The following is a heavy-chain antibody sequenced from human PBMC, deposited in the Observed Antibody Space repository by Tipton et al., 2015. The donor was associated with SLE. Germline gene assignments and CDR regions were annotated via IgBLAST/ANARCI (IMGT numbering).Heavy chain of an antibody. D-gene: IGHD2-8*02. CDR2: ISWNSGSI. CDR1: GFTFDSYA. CDR3: AKEAGAYWGYYFDY. V-gene: IGHV3-9*01. J-gene: IGHJ4*02. Sequence: SLRLSCADSGFTFDSYAMNWVRQSPGKGLEWVSGISWNSGSIGYADSVKGRFTISRDNAKNSLYLQMNSLRAEDTALYYCAKEAGAYWGYYFDYWGQGTLVTVSS.